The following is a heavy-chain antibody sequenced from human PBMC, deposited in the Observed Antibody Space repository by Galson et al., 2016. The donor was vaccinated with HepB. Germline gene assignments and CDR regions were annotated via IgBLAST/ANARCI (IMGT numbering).Heavy chain of an antibody. CDR1: GYSFRSYW. CDR3: ATASITFFQGIVHPDALDI. J-gene: IGHJ3*02. V-gene: IGHV5-10-1*01. D-gene: IGHD2/OR15-2a*01. CDR2: IAPSDSYP. Sequence: QSGAEGKKPGEALRISCRGSGYSFRSYWISWVRPLPFPGLAFLGPIAPSDSYPHYSPSFPGPLVLSADKSISTAYLQGSSLEASDTAMYYSATASITFFQGIVHPDALDIWGQGTMVTVSS.